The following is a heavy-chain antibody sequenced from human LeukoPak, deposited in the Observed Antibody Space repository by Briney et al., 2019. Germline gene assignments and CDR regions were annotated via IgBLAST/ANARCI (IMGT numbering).Heavy chain of an antibody. CDR3: AKGFRRQLVGYHPIT. J-gene: IGHJ4*02. V-gene: IGHV3-23*01. CDR1: GFTFSSYA. CDR2: ISGSGGST. Sequence: PGGSLRLSCAASGFTFSSYAMSWVRQAPGKGLEGVSAISGSGGSTYYADSVKGRFTISRDNSKNTLYLQMNSLGAEDTAVYYCAKGFRRQLVGYHPITWGQGTLVTVSS. D-gene: IGHD6-13*01.